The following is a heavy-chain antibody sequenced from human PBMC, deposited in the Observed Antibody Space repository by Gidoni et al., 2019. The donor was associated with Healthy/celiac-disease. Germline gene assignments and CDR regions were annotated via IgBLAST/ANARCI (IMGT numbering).Heavy chain of an antibody. V-gene: IGHV3-73*01. D-gene: IGHD3-3*01. CDR2: IRSKANSYAT. CDR3: TRPLLREIFGVVTGGNWFDP. CDR1: SGSA. J-gene: IGHJ5*02. Sequence: SGSAMHWVRQASGKGLEWVGRIRSKANSYATAYAASVKGRFTISRDDSKNTAYLQMNSLKTEDTAVYYCTRPLLREIFGVVTGGNWFDPWGQGTLVTVSS.